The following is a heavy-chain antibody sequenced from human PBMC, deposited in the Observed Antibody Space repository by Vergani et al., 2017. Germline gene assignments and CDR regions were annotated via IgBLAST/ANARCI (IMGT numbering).Heavy chain of an antibody. CDR2: INPSGGST. CDR3: ARDLGTVAGPYYYYGMDV. Sequence: QVQLVQSGAEVKKPGASVKVSCKASGYTFTSYYMHWVRQAPGQGLEWMGIINPSGGSTSYAQKFQGRVTMTRDTSTSTVYMELSSLRSEDTAVYYCARDLGTVAGPYYYYGMDVWGQGTTVTVSS. V-gene: IGHV1-46*01. CDR1: GYTFTSYY. D-gene: IGHD6-19*01. J-gene: IGHJ6*02.